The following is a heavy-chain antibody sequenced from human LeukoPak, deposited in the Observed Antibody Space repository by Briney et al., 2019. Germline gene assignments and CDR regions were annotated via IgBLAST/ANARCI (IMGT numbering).Heavy chain of an antibody. CDR3: ARDFRYAAS. D-gene: IGHD2-15*01. CDR2: IDSSSTYI. V-gene: IGHV3-21*01. J-gene: IGHJ5*02. CDR1: GFTFRTYT. Sequence: GGSLRLSCAASGFTFRTYTMNWVRQAPGKGLEWVSSIDSSSTYIYYADSVKGRFTISRDNAKNSLYLQMNSLRAEDTAVYYCARDFRYAASWGQGTLVTVSS.